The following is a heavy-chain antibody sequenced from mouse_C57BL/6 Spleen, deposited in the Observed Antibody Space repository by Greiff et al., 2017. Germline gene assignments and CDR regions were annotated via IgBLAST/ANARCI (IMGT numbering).Heavy chain of an antibody. V-gene: IGHV1-55*01. Sequence: VQLQQPGAELVKPGASVTMSCKASGYTFTSYWITWVKQRPGQGLEWIGDIYPGSGSTNYKEKFKSKATLTVDTSSSTAYMQLISLTSEDSAVYYCARHYGSSLFAYWGQGTLVTVSA. CDR3: ARHYGSSLFAY. D-gene: IGHD1-1*01. J-gene: IGHJ3*01. CDR2: IYPGSGST. CDR1: GYTFTSYW.